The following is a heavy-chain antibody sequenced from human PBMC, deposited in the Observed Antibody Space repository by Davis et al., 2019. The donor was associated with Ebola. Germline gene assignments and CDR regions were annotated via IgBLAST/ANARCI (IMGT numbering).Heavy chain of an antibody. J-gene: IGHJ3*02. D-gene: IGHD5-24*01. CDR2: IRDSEVT. CDR1: GFTFSAYH. Sequence: GESLKISCAASGFTFSAYHMNWVRQAPGKGLEWVATIRDSEVTYYADSLKGRFTISRDNSKSTLYLQMDSLRAEDTALYYCAKEPSRGYAFDIWGQGTMVTVSS. V-gene: IGHV3-23*01. CDR3: AKEPSRGYAFDI.